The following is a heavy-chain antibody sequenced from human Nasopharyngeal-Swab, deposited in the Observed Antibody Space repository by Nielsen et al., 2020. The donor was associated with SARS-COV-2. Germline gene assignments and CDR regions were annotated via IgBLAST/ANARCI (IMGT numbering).Heavy chain of an antibody. CDR3: AKSLRGVSLSFGYYYGLDV. Sequence: VRQAPGKGLEWVAVVSYDGRHKSYADSVKGRFTVSRDNSKNTMYLQMSSLRAEDTAIYYCAKSLRGVSLSFGYYYGLDVRGQGTTVTVS. CDR2: VSYDGRHK. V-gene: IGHV3-30*18. D-gene: IGHD3-10*01. J-gene: IGHJ6*02.